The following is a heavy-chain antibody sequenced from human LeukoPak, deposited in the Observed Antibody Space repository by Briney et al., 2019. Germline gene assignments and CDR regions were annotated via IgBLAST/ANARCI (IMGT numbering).Heavy chain of an antibody. D-gene: IGHD5-18*01. CDR1: GFSLSTSGMR. CDR2: IDWDDDK. Sequence: SGPALVKPSQTLTLTCTFSGFSLSTSGMRVSWIRQPPGKALEWLARIDWDDDKFYTTSLKTRLTISKDTSKNQVVLTMTNMDPVDTATYYCARARGYSYGYFDYWGQGTLVTVSS. V-gene: IGHV2-70*04. J-gene: IGHJ4*02. CDR3: ARARGYSYGYFDY.